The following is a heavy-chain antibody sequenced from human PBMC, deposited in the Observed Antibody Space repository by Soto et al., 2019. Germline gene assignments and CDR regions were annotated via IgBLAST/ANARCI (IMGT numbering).Heavy chain of an antibody. J-gene: IGHJ6*02. D-gene: IGHD5-18*01. CDR2: IKSKTDGGTT. Sequence: EVQLVESGGGLVKPGGSLRLSCAASGFTFSNAWMSWVRQAPGKGLEWVGRIKSKTDGGTTDYAAPVKCRFTISRDDSKNTLYLQMTSLKTEDTAVYYCTTGTGYSYGYGYYYVMDVWGQGTTFTVSS. CDR1: GFTFSNAW. CDR3: TTGTGYSYGYGYYYVMDV. V-gene: IGHV3-15*01.